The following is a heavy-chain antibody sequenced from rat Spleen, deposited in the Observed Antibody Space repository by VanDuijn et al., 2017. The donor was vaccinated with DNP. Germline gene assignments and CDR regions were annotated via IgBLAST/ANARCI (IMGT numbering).Heavy chain of an antibody. J-gene: IGHJ3*01. V-gene: IGHV5-7*01. Sequence: EVQLVESGGGLVQPGRSMKLSCAASGFTFSNYDMAWVRQAPKKGLEWVATISYDGSSTYYRDSVKGRFTISRDNAKSTLYLQMDSLRSEDTATYYCTRALMYTTDSFAYWGQGTLVTVSS. CDR2: ISYDGSST. CDR3: TRALMYTTDSFAY. D-gene: IGHD1-6*01. CDR1: GFTFSNYD.